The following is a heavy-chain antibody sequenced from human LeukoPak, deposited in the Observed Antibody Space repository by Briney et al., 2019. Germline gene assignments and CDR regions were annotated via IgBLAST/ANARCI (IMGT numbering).Heavy chain of an antibody. D-gene: IGHD6-6*01. V-gene: IGHV4-34*01. CDR3: ARRSIAARPNKSNWFDP. CDR1: GGSFSGFY. J-gene: IGHJ5*02. CDR2: INHSGST. Sequence: SETLSLTCAVYGGSFSGFYWSWIRQPPGKGLEWIGGINHSGSTNYNPSLKSRVTISVDTSKNQFSLKLSSVTAADTAVYYCARRSIAARPNKSNWFDPWGQGTLVTVSS.